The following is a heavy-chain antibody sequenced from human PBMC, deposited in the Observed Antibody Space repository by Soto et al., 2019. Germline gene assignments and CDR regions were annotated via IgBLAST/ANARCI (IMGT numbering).Heavy chain of an antibody. CDR3: ARGDRITMIPAFFDY. CDR1: GFTFSSYE. CDR2: ISSSGSTI. D-gene: IGHD3-22*01. V-gene: IGHV3-48*03. Sequence: GGSLRLSCAASGFTFSSYEMNWVRQAPGKGLEWVSYISSSGSTIYYADSVKGRFTISRDNAKNSLYLQMNSLRAEDTAVYYCARGDRITMIPAFFDYWGQGPLVTVSS. J-gene: IGHJ4*02.